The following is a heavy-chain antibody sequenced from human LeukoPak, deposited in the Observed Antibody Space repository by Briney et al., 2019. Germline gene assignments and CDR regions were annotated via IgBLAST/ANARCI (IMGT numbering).Heavy chain of an antibody. Sequence: ASVKVSCKASGYTFTGYYMHWVRQAPGQGLEWMGWISPNSGATNYAQKFQGRVTMTRDTSISTAYMGLSRLRSDDTAVYYCARVGRRAAAGTPFDYWGQGTLVTVSS. CDR3: ARVGRRAAAGTPFDY. CDR2: ISPNSGAT. J-gene: IGHJ4*02. CDR1: GYTFTGYY. V-gene: IGHV1-2*02. D-gene: IGHD6-13*01.